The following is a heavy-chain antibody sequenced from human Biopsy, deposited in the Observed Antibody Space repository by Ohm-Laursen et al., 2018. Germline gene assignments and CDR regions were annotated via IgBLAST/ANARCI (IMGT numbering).Heavy chain of an antibody. CDR3: ARWETTLGRSLDS. CDR1: GYTFTSHD. CDR2: MSPNTGNT. J-gene: IGHJ4*02. Sequence: AAVKVSCKASGYTFTSHDINWVRQATGQGLEWMGWMSPNTGNTVYAQRFQDRVTMTSDTSTGTAYMELTSLTSDDTAVYFCARWETTLGRSLDSWGQGTLVAVSS. D-gene: IGHD1-26*01. V-gene: IGHV1-8*01.